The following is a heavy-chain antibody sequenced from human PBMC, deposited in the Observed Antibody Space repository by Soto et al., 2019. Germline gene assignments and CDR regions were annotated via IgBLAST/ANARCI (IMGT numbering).Heavy chain of an antibody. CDR2: MYYTGST. V-gene: IGHV4-59*01. CDR1: GGSFSSSY. CDR3: AVTRDDCGDYAWAH. Sequence: SETLSLTCAVSGGSFSSSYWSWIRQPPGKRLECIGYMYYTGSTYYKPSLKSRVTISLDTSKNQFSLHLSSVTAADTAVYYCAVTRDDCGDYAWAHWGQGSLVTVSS. J-gene: IGHJ4*02. D-gene: IGHD4-17*01.